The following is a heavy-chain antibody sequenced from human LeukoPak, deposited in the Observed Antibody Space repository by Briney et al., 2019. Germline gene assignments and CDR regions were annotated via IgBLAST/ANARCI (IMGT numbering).Heavy chain of an antibody. CDR2: IYYSGNT. D-gene: IGHD2-2*01. J-gene: IGHJ4*02. Sequence: KSSETLSLTCTVSGDSIISSNYYWGWIRQPPGKGLEWIGNIYYSGNTHYNASLESRVTISVDTSKNQFSLKLNSVTAADTAVYYCARRCGSNSCFRYWGQGTLVIVSS. CDR3: ARRCGSNSCFRY. V-gene: IGHV4-39*01. CDR1: GDSIISSNYY.